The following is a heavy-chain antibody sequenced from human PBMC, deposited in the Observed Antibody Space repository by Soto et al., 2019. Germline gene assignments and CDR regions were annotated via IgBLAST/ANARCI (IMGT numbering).Heavy chain of an antibody. CDR2: INHSGST. D-gene: IGHD6-19*01. Sequence: KPSETLSLTCAVYGGPFSGYYWSWIRQPPGKGLEWIGEINHSGSTNYNPSLKSRVTISVDTSKNQFSLKLSSVTAADTAVYYCARGLYTSGRYNWFDPWGQGILVTVSS. CDR1: GGPFSGYY. J-gene: IGHJ5*02. CDR3: ARGLYTSGRYNWFDP. V-gene: IGHV4-34*01.